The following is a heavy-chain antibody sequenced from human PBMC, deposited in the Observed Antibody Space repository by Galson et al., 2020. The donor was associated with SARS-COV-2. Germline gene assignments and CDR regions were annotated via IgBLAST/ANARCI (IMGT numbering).Heavy chain of an antibody. J-gene: IGHJ4*02. CDR3: AGPYGSGSYLGY. CDR2: INHSGST. D-gene: IGHD3-10*01. V-gene: IGHV4-34*01. Sequence: SETLSLTCAVYGGSFSGYYWSWTRQPPGKGLDWIGEINHSGSTNYNPSLKSRVTISVDTSKNQFSLKLSSVTAADTAVYYCAGPYGSGSYLGYWGQGTLVTVSS. CDR1: GGSFSGYY.